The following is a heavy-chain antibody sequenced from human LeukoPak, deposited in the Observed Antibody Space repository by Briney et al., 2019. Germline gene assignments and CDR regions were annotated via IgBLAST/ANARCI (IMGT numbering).Heavy chain of an antibody. CDR2: IGTAGDP. Sequence: GGSLRLSCAASGFTFSSYDMHWVRQATGKGLEWVSAIGTAGDPYYPGSVKGRFTISRENAKNSLYLQMNSLRAEDTAVYYCAKDGWFGELLYRVDYWGQGTLVTVSS. CDR3: AKDGWFGELLYRVDY. CDR1: GFTFSSYD. V-gene: IGHV3-13*05. D-gene: IGHD3-10*01. J-gene: IGHJ4*02.